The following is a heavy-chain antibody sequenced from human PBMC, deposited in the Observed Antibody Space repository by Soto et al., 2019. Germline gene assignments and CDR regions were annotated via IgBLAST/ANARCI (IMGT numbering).Heavy chain of an antibody. CDR1: GVSISSGGYF. Sequence: QVQLQESGPGLLKPSQTLSLTCTVSGVSISSGGYFWSWIRQHPGKGLEWIGYIYYSGSTFYNPSLQSRLSMSADTSENQFSLNLSSVTAVDTAVYYCARLTCRSTTCYKSDGRVLDYWGQGTLVTVSS. CDR2: IYYSGST. D-gene: IGHD2-2*02. CDR3: ARLTCRSTTCYKSDGRVLDY. J-gene: IGHJ4*02. V-gene: IGHV4-31*03.